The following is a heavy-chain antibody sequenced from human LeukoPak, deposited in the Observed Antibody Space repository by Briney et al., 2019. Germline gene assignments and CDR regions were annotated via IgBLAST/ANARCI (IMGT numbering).Heavy chain of an antibody. CDR1: GYTFTSYG. CDR3: ARRIGGYSYGLNY. J-gene: IGHJ4*02. Sequence: ASVKVSCKASGYTFTSYGISWVRQATGQGLEWMGWMNPNSDNTGYAQKFQGRVTITRNTSISTAYMELSSLRSEDTAVYYCARRIGGYSYGLNYWGQGTLVTVSS. D-gene: IGHD5-18*01. V-gene: IGHV1-8*03. CDR2: MNPNSDNT.